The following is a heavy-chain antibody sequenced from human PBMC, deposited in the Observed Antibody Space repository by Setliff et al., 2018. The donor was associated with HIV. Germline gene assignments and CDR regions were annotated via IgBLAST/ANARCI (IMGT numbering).Heavy chain of an antibody. J-gene: IGHJ4*02. CDR2: IYPGDSDT. V-gene: IGHV5-51*01. CDR1: GYSFTNYW. Sequence: PGESLKISCKSSGYSFTNYWIGWVRQMPGKGLELLGTIYPGDSDTRYSPSFQGQVTISADKSISTAYLQWSSLKASDTAMYYCARNSGRARQYYFDYWGQGTLVTVSS. D-gene: IGHD3-10*01. CDR3: ARNSGRARQYYFDY.